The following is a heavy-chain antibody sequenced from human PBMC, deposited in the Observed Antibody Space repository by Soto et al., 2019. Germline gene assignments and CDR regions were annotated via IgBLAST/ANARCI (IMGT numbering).Heavy chain of an antibody. Sequence: ASVKVSCKASGYTFTSLGISWVRQAPGQGLEWMGWVSAYNGNTKYAQNVQGRVTMTTDRSTSTAYMELRSLRSDDTAVYYCVREGGTHLFDYWGQGTLVTVSS. V-gene: IGHV1-18*04. CDR1: GYTFTSLG. J-gene: IGHJ4*02. CDR2: VSAYNGNT. CDR3: VREGGTHLFDY.